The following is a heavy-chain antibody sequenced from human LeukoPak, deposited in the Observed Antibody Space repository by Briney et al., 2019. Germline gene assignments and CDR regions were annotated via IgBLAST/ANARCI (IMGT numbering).Heavy chain of an antibody. D-gene: IGHD5-12*01. CDR1: GGTFSSYA. CDR2: IIPIFGTA. CDR3: AREVVATIRGRGYFDY. V-gene: IGHV1-69*13. J-gene: IGHJ4*02. Sequence: SVKVSCKASGGTFSSYAISWVRQAPGQGLEWMGGIIPIFGTANYAQKFQGRVTITADESTSTAYMELSSLRSEDTAVYYCAREVVATIRGRGYFDYWGQGTLVTVSS.